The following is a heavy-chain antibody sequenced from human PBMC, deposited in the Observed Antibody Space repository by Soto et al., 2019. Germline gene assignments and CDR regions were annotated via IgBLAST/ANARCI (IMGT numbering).Heavy chain of an antibody. CDR1: GFTFTSSA. Sequence: ASVKVSCKASGFTFTSSAMQWVRQARGQRLEWIGWIVVGSGNTNYAQKFQERVTITRDMSTSTAYMEMSSLRSEDTAVYSCEAGIYFCCSSTSCYGRRSYYYMDVWGKGTTVTVSS. CDR2: IVVGSGNT. D-gene: IGHD2-2*01. CDR3: EAGIYFCCSSTSCYGRRSYYYMDV. J-gene: IGHJ6*03. V-gene: IGHV1-58*02.